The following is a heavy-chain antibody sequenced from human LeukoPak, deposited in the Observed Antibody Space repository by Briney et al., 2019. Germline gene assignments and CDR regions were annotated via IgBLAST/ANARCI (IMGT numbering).Heavy chain of an antibody. V-gene: IGHV3-48*02. D-gene: IGHD2-15*01. CDR2: IISSSSTI. Sequence: PVGSLRLSSTASVFPVSSSYMTWVRQTPRKGLEWVSYIISSSSTIYYADYVKGRFTISRDNAKNSLYLQMNSLRDEDTAVYYCARDLTYCSGGSCHPSPIDFWGQGTLVTVSS. CDR1: VFPVSSSY. CDR3: ARDLTYCSGGSCHPSPIDF. J-gene: IGHJ4*02.